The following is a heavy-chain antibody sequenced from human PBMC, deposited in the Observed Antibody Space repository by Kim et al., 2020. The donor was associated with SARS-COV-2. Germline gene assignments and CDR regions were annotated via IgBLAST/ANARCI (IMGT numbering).Heavy chain of an antibody. J-gene: IGHJ5*02. D-gene: IGHD3-10*01. CDR1: GYTFTSYD. CDR2: MNPKSGKT. CDR3: ATVDTGWFDP. V-gene: IGHV1-8*01. Sequence: ASVKVSCKASGYTFTSYDINWVRPATGQGLEWMGGMNPKSGKTVYAQKFQGRVTMTRDTSISTAYMELSSLRSEDTAIYYCATVDTGWFDPWGQGTLVTVSS.